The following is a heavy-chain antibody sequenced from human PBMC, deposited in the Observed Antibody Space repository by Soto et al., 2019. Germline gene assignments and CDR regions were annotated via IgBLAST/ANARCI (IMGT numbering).Heavy chain of an antibody. CDR2: ISSSGST. J-gene: IGHJ4*02. D-gene: IGHD5-12*01. Sequence: PSETLSLTCTVSGGSISNYHWNWIRQAAGKGLEWIGRISSSGSTNYNPSVKSRVTTSVDRSKNQFSLKLKSVTAADTAVYYCARDDSGYGVGEFESWGQGTVVTVSS. CDR3: ARDDSGYGVGEFES. CDR1: GGSISNYH. V-gene: IGHV4-4*07.